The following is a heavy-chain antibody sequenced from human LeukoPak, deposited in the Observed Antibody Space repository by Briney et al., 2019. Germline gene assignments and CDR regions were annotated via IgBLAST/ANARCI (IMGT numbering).Heavy chain of an antibody. D-gene: IGHD3-22*01. J-gene: IGHJ5*02. CDR3: ATEMGDYYDRKYNWFDP. CDR1: GFTFDDYA. CDR2: IDTSGNT. Sequence: GSLRLSCAASGFTFDDYAMHWVRQAPGKGLEWMGRIDTSGNTNYNPSLTGRVTMSVDTSKNQFSLNLNSVTAADTAVYYCATEMGDYYDRKYNWFDPWGQGTLVTVSS. V-gene: IGHV4-4*07.